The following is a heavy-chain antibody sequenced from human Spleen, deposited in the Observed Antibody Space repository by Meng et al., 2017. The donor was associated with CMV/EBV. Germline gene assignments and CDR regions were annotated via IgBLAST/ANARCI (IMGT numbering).Heavy chain of an antibody. Sequence: KVSCKASGYRFTNYWIGWVRQRPGKGLEWMGIIYPRDSDTRYGPSFQGQVTISADRSITTAYLQWSSLKASDTAMYYCARLGGDGYLDAFDIWSPGTMVTVSS. V-gene: IGHV5-51*01. J-gene: IGHJ3*02. D-gene: IGHD5-24*01. CDR1: GYRFTNYW. CDR2: IYPRDSDT. CDR3: ARLGGDGYLDAFDI.